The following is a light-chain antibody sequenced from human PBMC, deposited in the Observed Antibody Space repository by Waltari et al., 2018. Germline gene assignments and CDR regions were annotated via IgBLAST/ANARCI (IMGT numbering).Light chain of an antibody. Sequence: QLVLTQSPSASASLGASVKLTCTLSSGHSSNVIAWLQQQPAKGPRYLMKVNSDGSHSKGDGIPVRFSGSSSGAERYLTISSLQSEDEADYYCQTGGHGTWVFGGGTKLTVL. CDR1: SGHSSNV. CDR3: QTGGHGTWV. V-gene: IGLV4-69*01. CDR2: VNSDGSH. J-gene: IGLJ3*02.